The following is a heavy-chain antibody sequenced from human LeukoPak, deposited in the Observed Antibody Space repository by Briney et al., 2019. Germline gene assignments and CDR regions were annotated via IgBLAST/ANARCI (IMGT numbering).Heavy chain of an antibody. V-gene: IGHV3-64*01. J-gene: IGHJ4*02. D-gene: IGHD1-14*01. CDR1: GFTFSSYW. Sequence: PGGSLRLSCAASGFTFSSYWMHWVRQAPGKGLEYVPVISGNGDTTYYTNSVKGRFTISRDNSKNTLYLQMDSLRTEDMAVYYCARDLNRDFEYWGQGTLVTVSS. CDR2: ISGNGDTT. CDR3: ARDLNRDFEY.